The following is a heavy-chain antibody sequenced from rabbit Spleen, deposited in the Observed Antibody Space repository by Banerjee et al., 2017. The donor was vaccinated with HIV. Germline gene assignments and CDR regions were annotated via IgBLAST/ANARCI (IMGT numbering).Heavy chain of an antibody. CDR2: IYAGSSGDT. CDR1: GFSFSSRYY. V-gene: IGHV1S40*01. CDR3: ARETSSGWGVVSYYFNL. D-gene: IGHD4-1*01. Sequence: QSLEESGGGLVKPGASLTLTCTASGFSFSSRYYMCWVRQAPGKGLEWIACIYAGSSGDTYYANWAKGRFTISKTSSTTVTLQMTSLTAADTATYFCARETSSGWGVVSYYFNLWGPGTLVTVS. J-gene: IGHJ4*01.